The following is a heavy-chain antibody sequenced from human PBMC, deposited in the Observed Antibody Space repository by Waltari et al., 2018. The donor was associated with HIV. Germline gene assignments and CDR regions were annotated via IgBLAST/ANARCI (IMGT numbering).Heavy chain of an antibody. CDR3: ARDHYYGSSGYYSDY. J-gene: IGHJ4*02. CDR2: ISGYNGDT. D-gene: IGHD3-22*01. CDR1: GYNFTNYG. V-gene: IGHV1-18*01. Sequence: QVHLVQSGAELRKPGASVTVSCKASGYNFTNYGNTWVRQAPGQGLEWMGWISGYNGDTKYAQKVRGRVTMTTDTSTSTAYLEMGSLRFDDTAVYYCARDHYYGSSGYYSDYWGQGTLVTVSS.